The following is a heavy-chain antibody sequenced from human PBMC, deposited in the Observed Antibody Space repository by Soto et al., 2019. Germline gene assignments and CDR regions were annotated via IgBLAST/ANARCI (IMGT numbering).Heavy chain of an antibody. CDR3: AKEVGEGGTNLGYFDY. CDR2: ISVGGGST. J-gene: IGHJ4*02. D-gene: IGHD3-16*01. V-gene: IGHV3-23*01. Sequence: EVQLLESGGALVQPGGSLRLSCEASGFTFSSHGMSWVRQAPGKGLEWVSVISVGGGSTYYADSVKGRFSISRDHSKNTLHLQVNSLRAEDTAVYYCAKEVGEGGTNLGYFDYWGPGTLVTVSS. CDR1: GFTFSSHG.